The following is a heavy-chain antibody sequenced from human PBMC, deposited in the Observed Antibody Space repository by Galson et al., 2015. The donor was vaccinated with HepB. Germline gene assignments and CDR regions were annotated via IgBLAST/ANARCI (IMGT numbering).Heavy chain of an antibody. Sequence: SLRLSCAASGFTFSDYYMSWIRQAPGKGLEWVSYISSSSSYTNYADSVKGRFTISRDNAKNSLYLQMNSLRAEDTAVYYCARDRYYYDSSGYRAVSFYGMAVWGQGTTVTVSS. CDR3: ARDRYYYDSSGYRAVSFYGMAV. V-gene: IGHV3-11*06. CDR1: GFTFSDYY. CDR2: ISSSSSYT. J-gene: IGHJ6*02. D-gene: IGHD3-22*01.